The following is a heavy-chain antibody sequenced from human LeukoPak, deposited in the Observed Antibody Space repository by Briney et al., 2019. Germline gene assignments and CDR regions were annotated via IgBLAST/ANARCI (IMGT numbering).Heavy chain of an antibody. Sequence: GGSLRLSCAASGFTFSSYAMSWVRQAPGKGLEWVSGISGSGGGTYYADSVKGRFTISRDNAKNSLYLQMNSLRAEDTAVYYCARDKFGVVAAGGMDVWGQGTTVTVSS. CDR3: ARDKFGVVAAGGMDV. CDR1: GFTFSSYA. J-gene: IGHJ6*02. CDR2: ISGSGGGT. V-gene: IGHV3-23*01. D-gene: IGHD6-13*01.